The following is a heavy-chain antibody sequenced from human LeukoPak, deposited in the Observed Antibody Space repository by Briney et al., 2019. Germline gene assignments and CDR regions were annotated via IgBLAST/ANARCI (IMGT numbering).Heavy chain of an antibody. J-gene: IGHJ5*02. CDR1: GYTFTGYY. D-gene: IGHD3-3*01. CDR3: ASNYDFWSGYPGWFDP. V-gene: IGHV1-2*06. CDR2: INPNSGGT. Sequence: ASVKVSCKASGYTFTGYYMHWVRQAPGQGLEWMGRINPNSGGTNYAQKFQGRVTMTRDTSISTAYMELSRLRSDDTAVYYCASNYDFWSGYPGWFDPWGQGTLVTVSS.